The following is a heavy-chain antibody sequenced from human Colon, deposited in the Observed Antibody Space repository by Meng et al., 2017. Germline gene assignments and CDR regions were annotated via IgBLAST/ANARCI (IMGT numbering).Heavy chain of an antibody. CDR1: GFTFSSYW. D-gene: IGHD3-10*01. J-gene: IGHJ4*02. CDR3: ASDGNTYYYGSGSSQGDY. Sequence: GRSLRLSCAASGFTFSSYWMSWVRQAPGKGLEWVANIKQDGSEKYYVDSVKGRFTISRDNAKNSLYLQMNSLRAEDTAVYYCASDGNTYYYGSGSSQGDYWGQGTLVTVSS. V-gene: IGHV3-7*01. CDR2: IKQDGSEK.